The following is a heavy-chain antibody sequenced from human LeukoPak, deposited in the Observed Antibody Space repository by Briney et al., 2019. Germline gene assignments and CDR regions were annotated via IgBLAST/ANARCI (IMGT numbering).Heavy chain of an antibody. CDR1: GFTFSTYG. CDR2: IRYDGSNK. CDR3: ARGDDFSGDY. J-gene: IGHJ4*02. V-gene: IGHV3-30*02. D-gene: IGHD3-16*01. Sequence: SGGSLRLSCAASGFTFSTYGIHWVRQAPGKGLEWVAFIRYDGSNKYYADSVKGRFTISRDNSKNTLYLQMNSLRAEDTAVYYCARGDDFSGDYWGQGTLVTVSS.